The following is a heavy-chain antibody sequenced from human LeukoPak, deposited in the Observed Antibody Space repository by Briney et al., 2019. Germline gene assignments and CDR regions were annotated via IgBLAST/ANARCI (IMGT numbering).Heavy chain of an antibody. CDR1: GYTFTSYG. V-gene: IGHV1-18*01. Sequence: ASVKVSCKASGYTFTSYGISWVRQAPGQGLEWMGWISAYNGNTNYAQKLQGRVTMTTDTSTSTAYTELRSLRSDDTAVYYCARDFQSYKRYFAYWAREPWSPSPQ. CDR2: ISAYNGNT. CDR3: ARDFQSYKRYFAY. D-gene: IGHD1-26*01. J-gene: IGHJ4*02.